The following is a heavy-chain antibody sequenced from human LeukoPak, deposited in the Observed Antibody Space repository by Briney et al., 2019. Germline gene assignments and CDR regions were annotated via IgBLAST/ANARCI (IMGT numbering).Heavy chain of an antibody. CDR1: GGSISSYY. J-gene: IGHJ4*01. CDR2: IYYNGST. CDR3: ARTSTYCSGASCYSHHFDY. Sequence: SETLSLTCTVSGGSISSYYWSWIRQPPGKGLEWIGYIYYNGSTNYNPSLKSRVTISVDTSKNQFSLKLSSVTAADTAVYYCARTSTYCSGASCYSHHFDYWGQEPWSPSPQ. V-gene: IGHV4-59*01. D-gene: IGHD2-15*01.